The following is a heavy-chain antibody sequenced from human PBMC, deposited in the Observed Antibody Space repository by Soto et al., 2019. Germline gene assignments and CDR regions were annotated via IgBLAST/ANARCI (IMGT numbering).Heavy chain of an antibody. D-gene: IGHD5-12*01. CDR2: IYYSGST. Sequence: QVQLQESGPGLVKPSETLSVTCTVSGGSVSSRSHFWSWIRQPPGGGLQWIGYIYYSGSTNYNPSLKSPATLSVDTSRNQFSLRLTSVTAADTAVYYCARYDAESGSNKLDPWGQGTLVTVSS. CDR3: ARYDAESGSNKLDP. CDR1: GGSVSSRSHF. V-gene: IGHV4-61*01. J-gene: IGHJ5*02.